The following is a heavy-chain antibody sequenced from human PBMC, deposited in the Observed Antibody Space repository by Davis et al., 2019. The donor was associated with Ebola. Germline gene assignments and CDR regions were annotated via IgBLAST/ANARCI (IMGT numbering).Heavy chain of an antibody. J-gene: IGHJ4*02. V-gene: IGHV4-39*01. CDR1: GGSTSSSSYY. CDR3: VGFLEWNLDY. D-gene: IGHD3-3*01. Sequence: SETLSLTCTVSGGSTSSSSYYWGWIRQPPGKGLEWIGSIYYSGSTYYNPSLKSRVTISVDTSKNQFSLKLSSVTAADTAVYYCVGFLEWNLDYWGQGTLVTVSS. CDR2: IYYSGST.